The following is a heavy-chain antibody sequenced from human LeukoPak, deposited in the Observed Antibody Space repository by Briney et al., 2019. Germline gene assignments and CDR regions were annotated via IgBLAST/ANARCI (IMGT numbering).Heavy chain of an antibody. CDR3: AGYDYGDYGVFDY. CDR1: GGTFSSYA. V-gene: IGHV1-69*13. Sequence: SVKVSCKASGGTFSSYAISWVRQAPGQGLEWMGGIIPIFGTANYAQKFQGRVTITADESTSTAYMELSSLRSEDTAVNYCAGYDYGDYGVFDYWGQGTPVTVSS. J-gene: IGHJ4*02. D-gene: IGHD4-17*01. CDR2: IIPIFGTA.